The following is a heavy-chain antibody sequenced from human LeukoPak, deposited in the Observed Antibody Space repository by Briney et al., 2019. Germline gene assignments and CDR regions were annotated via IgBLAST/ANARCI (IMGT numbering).Heavy chain of an antibody. V-gene: IGHV3-23*01. CDR3: AKDSVVVAGLVNYFDS. CDR2: ISGSGDST. D-gene: IGHD6-19*01. CDR1: GFTFSGAW. Sequence: PGGSLRLSCTASGFTFSGAWMTWVRQAPGKGLEWVSAISGSGDSTFYTDSVKGRFTISRDNSKNTLYLQMKSLRAEDTAVYYCAKDSVVVAGLVNYFDSWGQGTLVTVSS. J-gene: IGHJ4*02.